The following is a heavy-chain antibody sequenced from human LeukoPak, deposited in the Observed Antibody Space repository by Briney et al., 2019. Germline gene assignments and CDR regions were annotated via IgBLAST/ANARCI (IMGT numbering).Heavy chain of an antibody. CDR2: ISAYNGNT. Sequence: VASVKVSCKASGYTFTSYGISWVRQAPGQGLEWMGWISAYNGNTNYAQKLQGRVTMTTDTSMSTAYMELRSLRSDDTAVYYCARVGYCGGDCYSGIYYYYYGMDVWGQGTTVTVSS. V-gene: IGHV1-18*01. J-gene: IGHJ6*02. CDR3: ARVGYCGGDCYSGIYYYYYGMDV. CDR1: GYTFTSYG. D-gene: IGHD2-21*02.